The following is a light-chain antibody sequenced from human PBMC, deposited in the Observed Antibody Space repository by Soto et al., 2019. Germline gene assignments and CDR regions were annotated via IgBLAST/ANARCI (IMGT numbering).Light chain of an antibody. Sequence: EIVLTQSPATMSLSLGERATLSCRASQSISTYLAWYQQKPGQPPRLLIYDASNRATGIPARFSGSGSGADFSLTISSLEPEDFAVYYCQQRSNWPMYTFGQGTRLEIK. CDR1: QSISTY. CDR2: DAS. V-gene: IGKV3-11*01. J-gene: IGKJ5*01. CDR3: QQRSNWPMYT.